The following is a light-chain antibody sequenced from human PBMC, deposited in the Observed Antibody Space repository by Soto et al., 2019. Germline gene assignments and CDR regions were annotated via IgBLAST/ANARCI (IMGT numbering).Light chain of an antibody. Sequence: DIQMTQSPSSLSTSVGDRVTITCRASQSISNYLNWYQQKPGKAPKLLIYAASNLQSGVPSRFSGSGSGTDFTLTISSLQPEDFAAYYCQQSYSLPRTFGQGTKVDIK. CDR1: QSISNY. CDR2: AAS. CDR3: QQSYSLPRT. V-gene: IGKV1-39*01. J-gene: IGKJ1*01.